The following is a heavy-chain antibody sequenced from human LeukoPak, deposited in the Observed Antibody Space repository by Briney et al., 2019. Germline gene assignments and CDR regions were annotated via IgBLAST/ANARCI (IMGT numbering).Heavy chain of an antibody. J-gene: IGHJ4*02. CDR2: IKQDGSEK. V-gene: IGHV3-7*01. CDR1: GFTFSSYW. D-gene: IGHD3-3*01. Sequence: GGSLRLSCAASGFTFSSYWMSWVRQAPGKGLEWVANIKQDGSEKYYVDSVKGRFTTSRDNAKNSLYLQMNSLRAEDTAVYYCARDPRRFGVVINDYWGQGTLVTVSS. CDR3: ARDPRRFGVVINDY.